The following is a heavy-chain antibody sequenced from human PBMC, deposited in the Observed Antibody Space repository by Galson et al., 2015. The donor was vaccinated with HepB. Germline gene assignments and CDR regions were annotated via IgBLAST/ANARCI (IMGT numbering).Heavy chain of an antibody. D-gene: IGHD3-9*01. CDR1: EFTFDDYA. CDR3: AKAKYQYTNDWTPIDY. V-gene: IGHV3-9*01. Sequence: SLRLSCAASEFTFDDYAMHWVRLAPGKGLEWVSGISWNSARIGYADSVRGRFTISRDNAKNSLYLQMNSLRAEDTALYYCAKAKYQYTNDWTPIDYWGQGTLVTVSS. CDR2: ISWNSARI. J-gene: IGHJ4*02.